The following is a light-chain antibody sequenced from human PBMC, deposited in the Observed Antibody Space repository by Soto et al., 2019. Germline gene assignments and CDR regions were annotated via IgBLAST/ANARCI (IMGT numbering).Light chain of an antibody. CDR3: QSYDTSNPLV. J-gene: IGLJ3*02. CDR2: EDN. CDR1: SGSIGSSY. V-gene: IGLV6-57*01. Sequence: NFMLTQPHSVSESPGKTVTISCTRSSGSIGSSYVQWYQQRPGSSPTTVIFEDNQRPTGVPVRFSGSIDSSSNSASLVISGLRTEDEPDYYCQSYDTSNPLVFGGGTKLTVL.